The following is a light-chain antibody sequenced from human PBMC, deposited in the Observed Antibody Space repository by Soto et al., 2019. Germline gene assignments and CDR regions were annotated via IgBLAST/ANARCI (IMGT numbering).Light chain of an antibody. CDR2: EGT. Sequence: QSALTQPASVSGSPGQSITISCTGTSSDVVNDLLVSWYQQQPGKAPKLMIYEGTKRPAGVSDRFSGSKSGNTASLTISGLQAEDEADYYCCSYARCSRAFGGGTKLTVL. V-gene: IGLV2-23*01. J-gene: IGLJ3*02. CDR3: CSYARCSRA. CDR1: SSDVVNDLL.